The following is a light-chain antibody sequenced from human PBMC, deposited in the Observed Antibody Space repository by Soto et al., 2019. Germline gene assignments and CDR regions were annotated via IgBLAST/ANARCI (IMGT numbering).Light chain of an antibody. CDR3: LSYTASSTFG. CDR2: QVS. CDR1: SSDIGAYNS. V-gene: IGLV2-14*01. J-gene: IGLJ1*01. Sequence: QSVLTQPDSVSGSPGQSITISCTGTSSDIGAYNSVSWYQHHPGKAPKLIVFQVSFRPSAVSDRFSGSKSDNTASLTISGLQTEDEADYYCLSYTASSTFGFGTGTKVTV.